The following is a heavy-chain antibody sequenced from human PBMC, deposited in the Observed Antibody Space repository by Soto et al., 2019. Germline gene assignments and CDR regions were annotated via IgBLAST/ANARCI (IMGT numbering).Heavy chain of an antibody. CDR3: AKEIRGARYCSGGSCYSYYYYYYGMDV. CDR2: ISWDGGST. Sequence: GSLRLSCAASGFTFDDYTMHWVRQAPGKGLEWVSLISWDGGSTYYADSVKGRFTISRDNSKNSLYLQMNSLRTEDTALYYCAKEIRGARYCSGGSCYSYYYYYYGMDVWGQGTTVTVSS. CDR1: GFTFDDYT. D-gene: IGHD2-15*01. J-gene: IGHJ6*02. V-gene: IGHV3-43*01.